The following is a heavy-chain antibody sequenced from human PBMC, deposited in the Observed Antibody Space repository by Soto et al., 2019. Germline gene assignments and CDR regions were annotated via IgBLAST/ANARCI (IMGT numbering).Heavy chain of an antibody. J-gene: IGHJ4*02. CDR2: INIVGGNT. CDR3: TKNYYFDS. CDR1: GFTFSNYV. Sequence: VQLLESGGGLVQPGGSLRLSCAASGFTFSNYVMSWVRQAPGKALEWVSSINIVGGNTNYADSVRGRFTMSRDDSKNTVFLQMNSLRAEDTAIYYCTKNYYFDSWGQGTLVTVSS. V-gene: IGHV3-23*01.